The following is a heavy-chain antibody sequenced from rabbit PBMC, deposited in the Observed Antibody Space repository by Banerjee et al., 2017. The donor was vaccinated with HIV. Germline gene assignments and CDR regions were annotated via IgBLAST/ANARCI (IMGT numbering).Heavy chain of an antibody. CDR3: ARFHSDGYGAATGAFDP. J-gene: IGHJ2*01. CDR1: GFDLSSYS. Sequence: QEQLEESGGGLVTPGGTLTLTCTASGFDLSSYSMGWVRQAPGKGLEYIGYIFYDGNTDYASWAKGRFTISKTSSTTVTLQMTSLTAADTATYFCARFHSDGYGAATGAFDPWGQGTLVTVS. V-gene: IGHV1S24*01. D-gene: IGHD6-1*01. CDR2: IFYDGNT.